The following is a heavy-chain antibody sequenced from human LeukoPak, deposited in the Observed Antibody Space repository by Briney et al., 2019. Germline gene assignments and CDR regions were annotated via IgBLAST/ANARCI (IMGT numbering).Heavy chain of an antibody. D-gene: IGHD3-22*01. V-gene: IGHV4-61*02. Sequence: PSETLSLTCTVSGGSISSGSYYGSWIRQPAGKGLEWIGRIYTSGSTNYNPSLKSRVTISVDTSKNQFSLKLSSVTAADTAVYYCARVNLSYHSSGYYYFDYWGQGTLVTVSS. CDR1: GGSISSGSYY. CDR2: IYTSGST. CDR3: ARVNLSYHSSGYYYFDY. J-gene: IGHJ4*02.